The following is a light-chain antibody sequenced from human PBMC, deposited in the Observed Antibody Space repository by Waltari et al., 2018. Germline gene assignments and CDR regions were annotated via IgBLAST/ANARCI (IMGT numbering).Light chain of an antibody. CDR2: GAS. Sequence: DIQMTQSPSSLSASVGDRVTITCRASQDISNYLAWFQQKPGKAPKSLIYGASSLQSGVPSQFNGSGSGTDFFLTISSLQPEDFAIYYCQQYKSYPLTFGGGTKVEVK. CDR3: QQYKSYPLT. J-gene: IGKJ4*01. V-gene: IGKV1-16*02. CDR1: QDISNY.